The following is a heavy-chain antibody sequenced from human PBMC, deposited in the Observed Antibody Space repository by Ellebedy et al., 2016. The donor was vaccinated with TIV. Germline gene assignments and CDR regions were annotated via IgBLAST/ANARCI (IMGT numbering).Heavy chain of an antibody. CDR3: ARGGGYCSGGSCYSDY. D-gene: IGHD2-15*01. V-gene: IGHV4-34*01. CDR2: INHSGST. J-gene: IGHJ4*02. Sequence: GSLRLXXAVYCGSFSGYYWNWIRQPPGKGLEWIGEINHSGSTNYNPSLKSRVTISVDTSKNQFSLKLSSVTAADTAVYYCARGGGYCSGGSCYSDYWGQGTLVTVSS. CDR1: CGSFSGYY.